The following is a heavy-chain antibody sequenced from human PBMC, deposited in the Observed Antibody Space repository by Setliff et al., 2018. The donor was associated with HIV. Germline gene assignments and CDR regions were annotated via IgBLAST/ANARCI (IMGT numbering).Heavy chain of an antibody. V-gene: IGHV4-38-2*01. CDR1: GYAISSGYY. J-gene: IGHJ5*02. CDR3: ARGLTAPAAAGS. D-gene: IGHD6-13*01. CDR2: IYNRGST. Sequence: SETLSLTCAVSGYAISSGYYWGWIRRPPGKGLEWIGSIYNRGSTYYNPSLKSRVTISVDTSKKQFSLKLSSVTAADTAIYYCARGLTAPAAAGSWGQGMLVTVSS.